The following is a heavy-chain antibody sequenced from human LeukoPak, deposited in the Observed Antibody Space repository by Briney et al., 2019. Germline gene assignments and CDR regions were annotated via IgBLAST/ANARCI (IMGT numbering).Heavy chain of an antibody. J-gene: IGHJ4*02. D-gene: IGHD6-13*01. CDR3: ASLAAAGTTFDY. CDR2: INPNSGGT. Sequence: GASVKLSCKASVYTFTGYYMHWLREAPSQGLEWMGWINPNSGGTNYAQKFQGRVTMTRDTSISTAYMELSRLRSDDTAVYYCASLAAAGTTFDYWGQGTLVTVSS. V-gene: IGHV1-2*02. CDR1: VYTFTGYY.